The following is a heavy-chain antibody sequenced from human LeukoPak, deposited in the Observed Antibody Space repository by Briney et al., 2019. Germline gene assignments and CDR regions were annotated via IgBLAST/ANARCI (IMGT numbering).Heavy chain of an antibody. J-gene: IGHJ4*02. CDR2: IYYSGSI. Sequence: PSETLSLTCTVSGGSVSSSSCYWGWLRQPPGKGLEWIGSIYYSGSIYYNPSLKSRITISVDTSKNQFSLKLSSVTAADTAVYYCARGYDFWSGDRYYFDYWGQGTLVTVSS. V-gene: IGHV4-39*07. CDR1: GGSVSSSSCY. D-gene: IGHD3-3*01. CDR3: ARGYDFWSGDRYYFDY.